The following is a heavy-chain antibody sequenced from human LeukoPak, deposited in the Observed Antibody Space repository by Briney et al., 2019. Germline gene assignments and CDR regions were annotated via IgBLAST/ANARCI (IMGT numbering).Heavy chain of an antibody. D-gene: IGHD4-23*01. CDR1: GFTFSSYG. CDR2: IWYDGSNK. V-gene: IGHV3-30*02. Sequence: SGGSLRLSCAASGFTFSSYGMHWVRQAPGKGLEWVAVIWYDGSNKYYADSVKGRFTISRDNSKNTLYLQMNSLRAEDTAVYYCAKALDVSGGKANYYYGMDVWGQGTTVTVSS. CDR3: AKALDVSGGKANYYYGMDV. J-gene: IGHJ6*02.